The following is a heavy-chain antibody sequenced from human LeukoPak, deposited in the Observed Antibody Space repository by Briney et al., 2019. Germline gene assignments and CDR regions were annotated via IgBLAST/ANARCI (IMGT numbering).Heavy chain of an antibody. CDR2: INHSGRT. J-gene: IGHJ4*02. CDR3: ARGPDFYDSSGYYPI. D-gene: IGHD3-22*01. V-gene: IGHV4-34*01. CDR1: GGSIRSYY. Sequence: PPETLSLTCSVYGGSIRSYYWSWIRQPPGKGLEWIGEINHSGRTKYNPSLKSRVTISVDRSKNQFALKLSSVTAADTAVYYCARGPDFYDSSGYYPIWGQGTLVTVSS.